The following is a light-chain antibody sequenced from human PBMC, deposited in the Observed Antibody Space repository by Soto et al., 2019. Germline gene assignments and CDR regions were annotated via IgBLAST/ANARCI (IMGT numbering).Light chain of an antibody. CDR3: QQYSRSPIFP. CDR1: QSISSNY. J-gene: IGKJ3*01. CDR2: GAT. Sequence: EIVLTQSPGTLSLSPGERATLSCRASQSISSNYLAWFQQKPGQAPRLLIYGATRRATGIPDSFSGSVSGTEFTLTINRLEPEDFAVYYCQQYSRSPIFPFGPGTKVDIK. V-gene: IGKV3-20*01.